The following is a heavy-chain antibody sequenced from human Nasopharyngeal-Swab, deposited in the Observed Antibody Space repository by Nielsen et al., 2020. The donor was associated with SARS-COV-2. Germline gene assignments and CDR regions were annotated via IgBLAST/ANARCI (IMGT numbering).Heavy chain of an antibody. D-gene: IGHD2-2*01. J-gene: IGHJ4*02. Sequence: ASVKVSCKASGGTFSSYAISWVRQAPGQGLEWMGWISAYNGNTNYAQKLQGRVTMTTDTSMSTAYMELRSLRSDDTAVYYCARDIDIVVVPAAIGGDYWGQGTLVTVSS. V-gene: IGHV1-18*01. CDR2: ISAYNGNT. CDR1: GGTFSSYA. CDR3: ARDIDIVVVPAAIGGDY.